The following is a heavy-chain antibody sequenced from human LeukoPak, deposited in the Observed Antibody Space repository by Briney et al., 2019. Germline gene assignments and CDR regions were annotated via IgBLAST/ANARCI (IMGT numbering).Heavy chain of an antibody. D-gene: IGHD3-10*01. CDR2: ISAYNGNT. J-gene: IGHJ4*02. CDR3: ARDGFGELLYYFDY. Sequence: ASVKVSCKASGYTFTSYGISWVRQAPGQGLEWMGWISAYNGNTNYAQKLQGRVTMTTDTSQSTAYMELRSLRSDDTAVYYCARDGFGELLYYFDYWGQGTLVTVSS. V-gene: IGHV1-18*01. CDR1: GYTFTSYG.